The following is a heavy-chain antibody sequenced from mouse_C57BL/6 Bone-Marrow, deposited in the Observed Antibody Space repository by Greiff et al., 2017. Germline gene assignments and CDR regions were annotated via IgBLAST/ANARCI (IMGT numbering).Heavy chain of an antibody. Sequence: QVQLQQPGAELVMPGASVKLSCKASGYTFTSYWMHWVKQRPGPGLEWIGEIDPSDSYTNYNQKFKGKSTLTVDKSSSTAYMQLSSLTSEDSAVYYCARGGRVRPPFDYWGQGTTLTVSS. CDR2: IDPSDSYT. J-gene: IGHJ2*01. CDR3: ARGGRVRPPFDY. CDR1: GYTFTSYW. V-gene: IGHV1-69*01. D-gene: IGHD2-14*01.